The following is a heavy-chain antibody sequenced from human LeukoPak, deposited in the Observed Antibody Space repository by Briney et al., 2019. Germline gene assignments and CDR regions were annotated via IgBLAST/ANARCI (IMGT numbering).Heavy chain of an antibody. CDR1: GFTVSSNY. Sequence: PGGSLRLSCAASGFTVSSNYMSWVREALGKGLESFSVIYSGGSTYYADSVKCRFTISRDNSKSTLYLQMNSLRAEDTAVYYCARVAAMALFDYWGQGTLVTVSS. D-gene: IGHD5-18*01. J-gene: IGHJ4*02. CDR3: ARVAAMALFDY. V-gene: IGHV3-66*02. CDR2: IYSGGST.